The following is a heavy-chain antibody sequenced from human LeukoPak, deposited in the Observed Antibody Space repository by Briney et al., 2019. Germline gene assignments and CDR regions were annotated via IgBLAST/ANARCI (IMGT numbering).Heavy chain of an antibody. Sequence: GGSLRLSCAASGFTVSSNYMSWVRQAPGKGLEWVSVISSSGGSTNYADSVKGRFTISRDNSKNTLYLQMNSLRAEDTAVYYCAKGFYSNYVGGGWGQGTLVTVSS. J-gene: IGHJ4*02. CDR2: ISSSGGST. V-gene: IGHV3-23*01. CDR3: AKGFYSNYVGGG. CDR1: GFTVSSNY. D-gene: IGHD4-11*01.